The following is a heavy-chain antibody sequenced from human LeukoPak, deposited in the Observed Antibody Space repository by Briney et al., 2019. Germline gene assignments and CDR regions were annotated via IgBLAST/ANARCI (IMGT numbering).Heavy chain of an antibody. CDR3: ARQQKLTVVTPSYLDY. J-gene: IGHJ4*02. CDR2: ISSGTSYI. Sequence: PGGSLRLSCAASGFTFSDYSMNWVRQAPGKGLEWVSSISSGTSYIYYADSVKGRFTISRDNAKNSLYLQMNSLRAEDTAVYYCARQQKLTVVTPSYLDYWGQGTLVTVSS. D-gene: IGHD4-23*01. V-gene: IGHV3-21*01. CDR1: GFTFSDYS.